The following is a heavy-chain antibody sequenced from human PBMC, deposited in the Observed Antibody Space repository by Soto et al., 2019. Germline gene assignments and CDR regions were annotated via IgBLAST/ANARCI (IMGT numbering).Heavy chain of an antibody. J-gene: IGHJ4*02. CDR3: ASSTIAVAGFDY. D-gene: IGHD6-19*01. CDR2: ISAYNGNT. Sequence: SVKVSCKASGYTFPTSGFSWVQQAPGQGLEWVGWISAYNGNTNYAQKLQGRVTMTTDTSTSTAYMELRSLRSDDTAVYYCASSTIAVAGFDYWGQGTLVTVSS. V-gene: IGHV1-18*04. CDR1: GYTFPTSG.